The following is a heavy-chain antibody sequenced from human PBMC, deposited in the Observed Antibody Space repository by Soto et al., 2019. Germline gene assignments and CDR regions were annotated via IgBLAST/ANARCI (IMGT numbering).Heavy chain of an antibody. Sequence: EVQLVESGGGLVQPGRSLRLSCAASGFAFDDYTMHWVRQVPGKGLEWVSGINWNSDTVGYADSVKGRFTISRDNARNSLYLQMDSLRAEDTALYYCAKTMAVVVMTDAFDIWGQGIMVTVSS. V-gene: IGHV3-9*01. CDR3: AKTMAVVVMTDAFDI. J-gene: IGHJ3*02. CDR1: GFAFDDYT. D-gene: IGHD3-22*01. CDR2: INWNSDTV.